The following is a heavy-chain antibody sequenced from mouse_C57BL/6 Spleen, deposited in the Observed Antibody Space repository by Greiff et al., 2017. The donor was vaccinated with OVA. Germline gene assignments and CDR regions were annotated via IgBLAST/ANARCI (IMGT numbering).Heavy chain of an antibody. J-gene: IGHJ1*03. D-gene: IGHD2-5*01. CDR2: FDPSDSYT. V-gene: IGHV1-69*01. CDR1: GYTFTSYW. CDR3: ARRGSNYGYFDV. Sequence: QVQLQQPGAELVMPGASVKLSCKASGYTFTSYWMHWVKQSPGQGLEWIGDFDPSDSYTNYNQKFKGKSTLTVDKSSSTAYMQLSSLTSEDSAVYYCARRGSNYGYFDVWGTGTTVTVSS.